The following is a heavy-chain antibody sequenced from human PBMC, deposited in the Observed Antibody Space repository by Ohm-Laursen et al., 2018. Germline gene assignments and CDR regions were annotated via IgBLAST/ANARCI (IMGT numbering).Heavy chain of an antibody. V-gene: IGHV1-69*04. CDR3: ARGRGEYDGMDV. Sequence: GSSVKVSCKASGGTFSSYAISWVRQAPGQGLEWMGRIIPILGIANYAQKFQGRVTITADKSTSTAYMELSSLRSEDTAVYYCARGRGEYDGMDVWGQGTTVTVSS. CDR2: IIPILGIA. J-gene: IGHJ6*02. D-gene: IGHD3-16*01. CDR1: GGTFSSYA.